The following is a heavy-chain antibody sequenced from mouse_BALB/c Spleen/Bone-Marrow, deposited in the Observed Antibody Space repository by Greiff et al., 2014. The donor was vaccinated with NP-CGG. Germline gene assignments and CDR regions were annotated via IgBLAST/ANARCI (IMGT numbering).Heavy chain of an antibody. CDR1: GYSFTSYW. J-gene: IGHJ3*01. V-gene: IGHV1-61*01. CDR2: IHPSDTET. D-gene: IGHD1-1*01. Sequence: VQLVESGAELVRPGASVKLSCKAPGYSFTSYWMNWVKQRPGQGLEWIGMIHPSDTETRLNQRFKDEATLTVDKSSSTAYMQLSSPTSEDSAVYYCARLEGNYGSTFAYWGQGTLVTVSA. CDR3: ARLEGNYGSTFAY.